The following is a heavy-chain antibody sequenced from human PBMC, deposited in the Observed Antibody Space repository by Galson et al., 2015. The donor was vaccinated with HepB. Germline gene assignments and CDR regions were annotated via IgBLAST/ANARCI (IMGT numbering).Heavy chain of an antibody. J-gene: IGHJ5*02. V-gene: IGHV1-18*01. CDR1: GYTFTTYG. Sequence: SVKVSCKASGYTFTTYGISWLRQAPGQGLEWMGWISVYNGNRNYAQKFQGRVTMTTETATSTAYMELRSLRSDDTAIYYCARGRVPGYSDYELDWFDPWGQGTLVTVSS. CDR3: ARGRVPGYSDYELDWFDP. D-gene: IGHD4-11*01. CDR2: ISVYNGNR.